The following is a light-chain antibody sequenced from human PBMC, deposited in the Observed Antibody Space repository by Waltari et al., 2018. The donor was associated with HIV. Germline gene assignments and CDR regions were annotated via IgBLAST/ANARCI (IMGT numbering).Light chain of an antibody. Sequence: QSALTQPASASGSPGQSITISCTGTSSDVGIYNYVSWYRQHSGKAPKLMIYDVSNRPSGVSNRFSGSKSGNTASLTISGLQAEDEADYYCSSYTTSSTYVFGTGTKVTVL. CDR3: SSYTTSSTYV. CDR2: DVS. J-gene: IGLJ1*01. CDR1: SSDVGIYNY. V-gene: IGLV2-14*03.